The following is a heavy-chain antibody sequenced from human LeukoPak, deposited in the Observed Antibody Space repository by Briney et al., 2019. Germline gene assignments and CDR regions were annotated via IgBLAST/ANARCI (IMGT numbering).Heavy chain of an antibody. Sequence: SETLSLTCTVSGGSISSYYWSWIRQPPGKGLEWIGYIYYSGSTNYNPSLKSRVTISVDTSKNQFSLKLSSVTAADTAAYYCARGWELHPFDYWGQGTLVTVSS. CDR3: ARGWELHPFDY. J-gene: IGHJ4*02. CDR1: GGSISSYY. CDR2: IYYSGST. D-gene: IGHD1-26*01. V-gene: IGHV4-59*01.